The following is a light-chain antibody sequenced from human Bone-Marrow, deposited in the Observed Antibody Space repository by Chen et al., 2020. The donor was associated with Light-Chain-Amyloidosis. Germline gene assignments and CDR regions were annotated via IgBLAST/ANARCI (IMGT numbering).Light chain of an antibody. Sequence: SYVLTQPSSVSVAPGQTATIACGGNNIGSTSVHWYQQTPGQAPLLVVYDDSDRPSGIPERLAGSNSGTAAALTISRVEAEDEADYCCQVGDRSSDRPVFGGGTKLTVL. J-gene: IGLJ3*02. CDR1: NIGSTS. CDR3: QVGDRSSDRPV. CDR2: DDS. V-gene: IGLV3-21*02.